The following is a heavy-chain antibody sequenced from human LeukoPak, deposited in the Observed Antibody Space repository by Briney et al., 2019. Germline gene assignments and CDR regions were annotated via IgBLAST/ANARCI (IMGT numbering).Heavy chain of an antibody. J-gene: IGHJ6*02. CDR3: ARVVDYYGMDV. Sequence: GGSLRLSCAASGFTFSSFWMHWVRQAPGSGLVWVSRINSVGSSTSYADSVKGRFTISGSNAKNTLYLQMSSLRAEDTAVYYCARVVDYYGMDVWGQGTTVTVSS. CDR2: INSVGSST. V-gene: IGHV3-74*01. CDR1: GFTFSSFW.